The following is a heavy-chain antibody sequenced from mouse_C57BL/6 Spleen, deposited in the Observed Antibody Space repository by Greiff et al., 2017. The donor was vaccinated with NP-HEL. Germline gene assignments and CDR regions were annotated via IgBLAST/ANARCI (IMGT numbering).Heavy chain of an antibody. D-gene: IGHD2-1*01. CDR2: IHPNSGST. CDR3: ARLYYVIGYYFDY. CDR1: GYTFTSYC. Sequence: QVQLQQPGAELVKPGASVKLSCKASGYTFTSYCMHWVKQRPGPGLEWIGMIHPNSGSTNYNEKFKSKATLTVDKSSSTAYMQLSSLTSEDSAVYYCARLYYVIGYYFDYWGQGTTLTVSS. J-gene: IGHJ2*01. V-gene: IGHV1-64*01.